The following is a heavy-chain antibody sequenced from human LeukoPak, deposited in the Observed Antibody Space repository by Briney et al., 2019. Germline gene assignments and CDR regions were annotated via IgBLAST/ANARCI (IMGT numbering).Heavy chain of an antibody. CDR3: AKGRTYYYDSSGYPD. V-gene: IGHV3-21*04. D-gene: IGHD3-22*01. CDR2: ISSSSSYI. Sequence: GGSLRLSCAASGFTFSSYSMNWVRQAPGKGLEWVSSISSSSSYIYYADSMKGRFTISRDNSKNTLYLQMNSLRAEDTAVYYCAKGRTYYYDSSGYPDWGQGTLVTVSS. CDR1: GFTFSSYS. J-gene: IGHJ4*02.